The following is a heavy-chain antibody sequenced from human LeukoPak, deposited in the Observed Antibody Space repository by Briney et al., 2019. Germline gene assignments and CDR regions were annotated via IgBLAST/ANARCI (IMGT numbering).Heavy chain of an antibody. CDR2: IYHSGST. J-gene: IGHJ5*02. CDR3: ARVTTVVTPVLSEKAWFDP. V-gene: IGHV4-38-2*02. CDR1: GYSISSGYY. Sequence: SETLSLTCTVSGYSISSGYYWGWIRQPPGKGLEWIGSIYHSGSTYYNPSLKSRVTISVDTSKNQFSLKLSSVTAADTAVYYCARVTTVVTPVLSEKAWFDPWGQGTLVTVSS. D-gene: IGHD4-23*01.